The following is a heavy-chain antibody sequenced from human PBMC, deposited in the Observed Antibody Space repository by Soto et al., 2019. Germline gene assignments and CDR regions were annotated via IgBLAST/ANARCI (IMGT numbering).Heavy chain of an antibody. CDR3: ARHVIGSGWYYFDY. D-gene: IGHD6-19*01. Sequence: SETLSLTCTVSGGSISSYYWSWIRQPPGKGLEWIGYIYYSGNTNYNPSLKSRVTISVDTSKNQFSLKLSSVTAADTAVYYCARHVIGSGWYYFDYWGHGTLVTVSS. J-gene: IGHJ4*01. CDR2: IYYSGNT. V-gene: IGHV4-59*08. CDR1: GGSISSYY.